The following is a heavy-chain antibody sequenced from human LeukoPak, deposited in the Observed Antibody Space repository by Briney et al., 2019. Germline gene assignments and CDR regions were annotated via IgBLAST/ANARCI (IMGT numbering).Heavy chain of an antibody. J-gene: IGHJ4*02. D-gene: IGHD6-19*01. V-gene: IGHV4-59*01. Sequence: SETLSLTCTVSGGPISSYYWSWIRQPPGKGLEWIGYVYSSGSTNYNPSLKSRVTISVDTSKNQFSLKLSSVTAADTAVYYCARPSTNGWYFDYWGQGTLVTVSS. CDR3: ARPSTNGWYFDY. CDR2: VYSSGST. CDR1: GGPISSYY.